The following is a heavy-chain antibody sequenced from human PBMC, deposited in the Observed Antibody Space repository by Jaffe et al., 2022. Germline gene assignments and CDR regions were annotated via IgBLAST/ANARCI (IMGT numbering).Heavy chain of an antibody. D-gene: IGHD4-17*01. J-gene: IGHJ5*02. Sequence: QVQLQESGPGLVKPSQTLSLTCTVSGGSISSGSYYWSWIRQPAGKGLEWIGRIYTSGSTNYNPSLKSRVTISVDTSKNQFSLKLSSVTAADTAVYYCARELEMTTVKTRWFDPWGQGTLVTVSS. V-gene: IGHV4-61*02. CDR2: IYTSGST. CDR1: GGSISSGSYY. CDR3: ARELEMTTVKTRWFDP.